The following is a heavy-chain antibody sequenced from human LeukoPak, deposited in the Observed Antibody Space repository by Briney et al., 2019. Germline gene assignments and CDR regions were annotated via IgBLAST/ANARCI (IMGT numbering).Heavy chain of an antibody. V-gene: IGHV1-69*13. D-gene: IGHD3-10*01. CDR2: IIPIFGTA. CDR3: ARGYYYGSGSYSPLFDP. Sequence: GASVKVSCKASGGTFSSYAISWARQAPGQGLEWMGGIIPIFGTANYAQKFQGRVTITADESTSTAYMELSSLRSEDTAVYYCARGYYYGSGSYSPLFDPWGQGTLVTVSS. J-gene: IGHJ5*02. CDR1: GGTFSSYA.